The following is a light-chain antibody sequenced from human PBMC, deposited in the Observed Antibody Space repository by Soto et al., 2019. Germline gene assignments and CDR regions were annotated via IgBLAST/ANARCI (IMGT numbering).Light chain of an antibody. Sequence: DIQMTQSPSSLSASVGDRVTITCRASQGIGIYLGWFQQKPGKLPKRLIYAASTLEGGVPSRFSGSGSGAEFTLTISSLQHEYSANYYCLQHNTYPHSFGQGTKLEIK. J-gene: IGKJ2*03. CDR2: AAS. CDR3: LQHNTYPHS. CDR1: QGIGIY. V-gene: IGKV1-17*01.